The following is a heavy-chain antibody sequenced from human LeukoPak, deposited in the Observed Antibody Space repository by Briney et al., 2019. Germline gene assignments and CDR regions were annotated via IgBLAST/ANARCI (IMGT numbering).Heavy chain of an antibody. CDR2: IIPIFGTA. Sequence: SVKVSCKASGGTFISYAISGVRQAPGEGGEWMGGIIPIFGTANYAQKFQGRVTITTDESTSTAYMELSSLRSEDTAVYYCARGAVAGLTFDYWGQGTLVTVSS. V-gene: IGHV1-69*05. CDR1: GGTFISYA. J-gene: IGHJ4*02. D-gene: IGHD6-19*01. CDR3: ARGAVAGLTFDY.